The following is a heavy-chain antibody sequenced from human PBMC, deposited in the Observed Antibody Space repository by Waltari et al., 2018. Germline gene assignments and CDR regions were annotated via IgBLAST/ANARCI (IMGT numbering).Heavy chain of an antibody. Sequence: EVQLVESGGGLVQPGRSLRLSCVGSGFSFADRAMHWVRQVPGKGLEWVSGINWNNGNIGYADSVKGRFTISRDNAKNSLYLQINSVRTEDTALYYCTSDAFGNSIGGVFDYWGQGTLVNVSS. J-gene: IGHJ4*02. D-gene: IGHD3-3*01. CDR3: TSDAFGNSIGGVFDY. CDR2: INWNNGNI. CDR1: GFSFADRA. V-gene: IGHV3-9*01.